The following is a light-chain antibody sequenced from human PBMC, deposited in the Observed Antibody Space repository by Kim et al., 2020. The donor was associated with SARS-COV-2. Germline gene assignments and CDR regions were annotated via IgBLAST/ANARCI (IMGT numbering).Light chain of an antibody. CDR3: QQFNSFPRT. Sequence: DIQLTQSPSFLSASVGDRVILTCRASQGISSYLAWYQQKPGKAPKLLIYAASTLQSGVPSRFSGSGSGTEFTLTISSLQPEDFAAYYCQQFNSFPRTFGPGTKVDIK. CDR2: AAS. CDR1: QGISSY. J-gene: IGKJ3*01. V-gene: IGKV1-9*01.